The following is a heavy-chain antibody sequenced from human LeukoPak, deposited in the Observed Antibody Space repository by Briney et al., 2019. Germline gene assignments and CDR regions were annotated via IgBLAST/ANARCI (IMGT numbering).Heavy chain of an antibody. Sequence: GGSLRLSCAASGFTFSSYEMNWVRQAPGKGLEWVAFISFDGTNKEFADSVKGRFTISRDNSKNTMYLQMSSLTAEDTALYYCAKMGTYYSGTSAYYDYFDYWGQGTLVTVSS. CDR1: GFTFSSYE. V-gene: IGHV3-30*18. CDR2: ISFDGTNK. D-gene: IGHD3-22*01. J-gene: IGHJ4*02. CDR3: AKMGTYYSGTSAYYDYFDY.